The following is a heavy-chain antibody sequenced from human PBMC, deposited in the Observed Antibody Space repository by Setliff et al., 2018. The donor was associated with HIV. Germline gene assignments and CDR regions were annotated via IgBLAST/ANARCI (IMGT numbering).Heavy chain of an antibody. V-gene: IGHV3-7*01. Sequence: GGSLRLSCAASGFTFSSAWMGWVRQAPAKGLEWVANISPDGSATYYVDSVKGRFTISRDNAKNSLYLQMNSLRAEDTAVYYCARGVPHNFWSGYFEDYYYYAMDVWGQGTTVTVSS. CDR1: GFTFSSAW. CDR2: ISPDGSAT. CDR3: ARGVPHNFWSGYFEDYYYYAMDV. D-gene: IGHD3-3*01. J-gene: IGHJ6*02.